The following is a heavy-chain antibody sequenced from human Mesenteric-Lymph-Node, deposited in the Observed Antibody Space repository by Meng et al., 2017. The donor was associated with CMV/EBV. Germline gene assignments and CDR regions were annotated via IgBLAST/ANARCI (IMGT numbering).Heavy chain of an antibody. CDR2: IYYSGST. Sequence: SETLSLTCTVSGGSISSYYWSWIRQPPGKGLEWIGYIYYSGSTNYNPSLKSRVTIPVDTSKNQFSLKLSSVTAADTAVYYCASWRSSPLTVDSWGQGTLVTVSS. J-gene: IGHJ4*02. V-gene: IGHV4-59*01. CDR1: GGSISSYY. CDR3: ASWRSSPLTVDS. D-gene: IGHD6-6*01.